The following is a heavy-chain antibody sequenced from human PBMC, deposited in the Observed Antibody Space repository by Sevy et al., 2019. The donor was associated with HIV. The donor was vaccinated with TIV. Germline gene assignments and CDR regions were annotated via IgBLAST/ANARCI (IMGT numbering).Heavy chain of an antibody. J-gene: IGHJ4*02. Sequence: GGSLRLSCAASGFTFCSYVMHWVRQAPGKGLEWVVLIWDDGSYKYYADSVKGRFTISRDNSKNMLYLQMNSLRPEDTAVYYCARDLVGATSDWGQGTLVTVSS. CDR3: ARDLVGATSD. CDR2: IWDDGSYK. D-gene: IGHD1-26*01. CDR1: GFTFCSYV. V-gene: IGHV3-30*04.